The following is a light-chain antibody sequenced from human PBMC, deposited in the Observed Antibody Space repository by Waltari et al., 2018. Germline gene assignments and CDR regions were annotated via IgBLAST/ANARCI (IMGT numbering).Light chain of an antibody. CDR1: QTIRNW. V-gene: IGKV1-5*03. Sequence: DIHLTQSPSTLAASVGDRVTITCRANQTIRNWLAWYQQKPGKAPKVLIYKASALESEVPSRFSGSGSGTDFTLTINSLQPDDFATYFCQQYNFFSWTFGQGTKVEMK. CDR3: QQYNFFSWT. J-gene: IGKJ1*01. CDR2: KAS.